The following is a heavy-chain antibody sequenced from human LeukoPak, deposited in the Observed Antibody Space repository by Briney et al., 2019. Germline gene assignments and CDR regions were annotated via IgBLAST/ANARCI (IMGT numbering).Heavy chain of an antibody. J-gene: IGHJ5*02. D-gene: IGHD3-3*01. CDR1: GGSFSGYY. V-gene: IGHV4-34*01. Sequence: SETLSLTCAVYGGSFSGYYWSWIRQPPRKGLEWIGEINHSGSTNYNPSLKSRVTISVDTSKNQFSLKLSSVTAADTAVYYCARAKRFWSGYYRGWFDPWGQGTLVTVSS. CDR2: INHSGST. CDR3: ARAKRFWSGYYRGWFDP.